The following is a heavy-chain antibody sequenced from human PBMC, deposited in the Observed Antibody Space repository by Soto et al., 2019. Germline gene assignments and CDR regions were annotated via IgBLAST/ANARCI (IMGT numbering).Heavy chain of an antibody. CDR1: GGTFSSYA. V-gene: IGHV1-69*13. CDR3: ARDWVVVAATNPAGEFYYYYYGMDV. D-gene: IGHD2-15*01. J-gene: IGHJ6*02. CDR2: IIPIFGTA. Sequence: ASVKVSCKASGGTFSSYAISWVRQAPGQGLEWMGGIIPIFGTANYAQKFQGRVTITADESTGTAYMELSSLRSEDTAVYYCARDWVVVAATNPAGEFYYYYYGMDVWGQGTTVTVSS.